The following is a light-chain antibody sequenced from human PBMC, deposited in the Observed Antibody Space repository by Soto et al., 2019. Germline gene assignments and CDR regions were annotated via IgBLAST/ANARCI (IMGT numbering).Light chain of an antibody. Sequence: GDRVTITCRASRSISGWLAWHQQKPGKAPKLLIHHASTLESGVPSRFSGSGSGTEFTLTINSLQPDDFATYYCHQYSAFSWTFGQGTKVDI. V-gene: IGKV1-5*01. J-gene: IGKJ1*01. CDR1: RSISGW. CDR3: HQYSAFSWT. CDR2: HAS.